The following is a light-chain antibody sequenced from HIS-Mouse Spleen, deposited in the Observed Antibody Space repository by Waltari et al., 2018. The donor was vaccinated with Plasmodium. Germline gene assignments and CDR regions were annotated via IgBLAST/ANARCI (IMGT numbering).Light chain of an antibody. CDR3: MQGTHWPRT. CDR1: QSISSW. Sequence: DIQMTQSPSTLSASVGDRVTITCRASQSISSWLAWYQQKPGKAPKLLIYKASSLESGVPDRFSGSGSGTDFTLKISRVEAEDVGVYYCMQGTHWPRTFGQGTKVEIK. J-gene: IGKJ1*01. V-gene: IGKV1-5*03. CDR2: KAS.